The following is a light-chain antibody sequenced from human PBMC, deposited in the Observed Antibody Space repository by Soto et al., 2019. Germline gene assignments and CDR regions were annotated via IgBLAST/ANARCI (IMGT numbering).Light chain of an antibody. CDR2: EVS. CDR3: CSYAGSSTYV. J-gene: IGLJ1*01. CDR1: SSDVAIYNL. Sequence: QSALTQPASVSGSPGQSITMSCTGTSSDVAIYNLVSWYQQHPGKAPKLMIYEVSQRPLGVSNRFSGSKSGNTASLTISGLQAEDEADYYCCSYAGSSTYVFGTGTKLTVL. V-gene: IGLV2-23*02.